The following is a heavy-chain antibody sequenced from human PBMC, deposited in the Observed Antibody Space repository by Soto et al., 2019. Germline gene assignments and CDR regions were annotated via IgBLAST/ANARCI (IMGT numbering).Heavy chain of an antibody. J-gene: IGHJ6*03. V-gene: IGHV1-8*01. D-gene: IGHD3-3*01. CDR1: GYTFTSYD. Sequence: ASVKVSCKASGYTFTSYDINWVRQATGQGLEWMGWMNPNSGNTGYAQKFQGRVTMTRNTSISTAYMELSSLRSEDTAVYYCARVGTIFGVVNYYMDVWGKGTTVTVSS. CDR2: MNPNSGNT. CDR3: ARVGTIFGVVNYYMDV.